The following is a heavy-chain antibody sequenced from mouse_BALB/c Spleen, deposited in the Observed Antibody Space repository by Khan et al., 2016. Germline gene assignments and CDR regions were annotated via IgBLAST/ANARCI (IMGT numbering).Heavy chain of an antibody. V-gene: IGHV5-17*02. CDR2: ISSASSTV. CDR1: GFTFSSFG. CDR3: ARRPFDY. Sequence: EVQLVETGGGLVQPKGSLKLSCAASGFTFSSFGMHWVRQAPEKGLEWVAYISSASSTVYYADTVKGRFTISRDNPKNTLFLQMTSLRAEDTAMYYCARRPFDYWGQGTTLTVAS. J-gene: IGHJ2*01.